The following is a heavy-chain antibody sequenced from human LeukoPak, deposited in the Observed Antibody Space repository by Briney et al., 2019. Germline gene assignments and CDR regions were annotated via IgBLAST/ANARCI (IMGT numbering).Heavy chain of an antibody. J-gene: IGHJ4*02. CDR1: GFTFSNYG. CDR2: ITFSDGTT. Sequence: GGSLRLSCAASGFTFSNYGMSWVRRAPGKGLEWVSSITFSDGTTYYADSLKGRFTISRDNSRNRLYLQLNSLRTEDTAIYYRAKQNYDILTGYLYFDFWGQGTLVTVSS. D-gene: IGHD3-9*01. CDR3: AKQNYDILTGYLYFDF. V-gene: IGHV3-23*01.